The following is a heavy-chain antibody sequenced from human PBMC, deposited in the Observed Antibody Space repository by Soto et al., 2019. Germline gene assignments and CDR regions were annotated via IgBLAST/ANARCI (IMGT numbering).Heavy chain of an antibody. CDR1: SGSISSNSYY. Sequence: SETLSLTCTVSSGSISSNSYYWGWIRQPPGKGLEWIGNIHYSGSTYYNPSLKSRVTISVDTSKNQFSLNLSSVTAADTAVYYCASLNGEMATRYFDYWGQGTLVTVSS. D-gene: IGHD3-10*01. J-gene: IGHJ4*02. CDR2: IHYSGST. V-gene: IGHV4-39*01. CDR3: ASLNGEMATRYFDY.